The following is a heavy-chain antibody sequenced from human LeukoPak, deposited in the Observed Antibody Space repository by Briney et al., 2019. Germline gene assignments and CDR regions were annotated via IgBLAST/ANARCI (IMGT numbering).Heavy chain of an antibody. CDR2: IYNSGSTT. V-gene: IGHV4-59*01. Sequence: PSETLSLTCTVSGDSISTYYWSWIRQSPGKGLEWIGYIYNSGSTTNYNPSLKSRVTISVDTSKNQFSLKLSSVTAADTAVYYCARDQGRAFDIWGQGTMVTVSS. J-gene: IGHJ3*02. CDR1: GDSISTYY. CDR3: ARDQGRAFDI.